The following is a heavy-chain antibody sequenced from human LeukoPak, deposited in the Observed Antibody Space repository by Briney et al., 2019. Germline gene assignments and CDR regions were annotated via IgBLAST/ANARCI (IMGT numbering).Heavy chain of an antibody. CDR2: MNPKSGNT. CDR3: TRAQQQNYYFDY. J-gene: IGHJ4*02. D-gene: IGHD6-13*01. Sequence: ASVKVSCKASGYTFTSYDINWVRQATGQGHEWMGWMNPKSGNTGYAQKFQGRVTMTRNTSVNTAYMELSSLRYEDTAMYYCTRAQQQNYYFDYWGQGTLVTVSS. CDR1: GYTFTSYD. V-gene: IGHV1-8*01.